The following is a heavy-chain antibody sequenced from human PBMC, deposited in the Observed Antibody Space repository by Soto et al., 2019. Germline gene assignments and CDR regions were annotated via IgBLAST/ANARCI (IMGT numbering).Heavy chain of an antibody. CDR2: IDWDDDK. J-gene: IGHJ6*02. V-gene: IGHV2-70*11. CDR3: ARLTSDYDFWSGYRNTGMDV. CDR1: GFSLSTSGMC. D-gene: IGHD3-3*01. Sequence: SGPTLMNPTQNLTLTCTFSGFSLSTSGMCVSWIRQPPGKALEWLARIDWDDDKYYSTSLKTRLTISKDTSKNQVVLTMTNMDPVDTATYYCARLTSDYDFWSGYRNTGMDVWGQGT.